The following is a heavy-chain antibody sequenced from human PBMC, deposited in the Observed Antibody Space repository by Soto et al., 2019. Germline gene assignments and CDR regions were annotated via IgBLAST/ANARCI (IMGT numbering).Heavy chain of an antibody. Sequence: SETLSLTCAVYGGSFSGYYWSWIRQPPGKGLEWIGEINHSGSTNYNPSLKSRVTISVDTSKNQFSLKLSSVTAADTAVYYCARVSVREAVAGSYYFDYWGQGTLVTVSS. CDR2: INHSGST. V-gene: IGHV4-34*01. CDR3: ARVSVREAVAGSYYFDY. CDR1: GGSFSGYY. J-gene: IGHJ4*02. D-gene: IGHD6-19*01.